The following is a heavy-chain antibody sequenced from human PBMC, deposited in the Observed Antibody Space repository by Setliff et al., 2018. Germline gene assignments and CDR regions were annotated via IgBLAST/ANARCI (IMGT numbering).Heavy chain of an antibody. J-gene: IGHJ3*02. CDR1: GFTFSSYE. D-gene: IGHD3-22*01. CDR3: VRDDADNYDAFDN. V-gene: IGHV3-48*03. CDR2: ISSSGSTI. Sequence: GGSLRLSCAASGFTFSSYEMNWVRQTPGKGLEWVSYISSSGSTIYYADSVKGRFTISRDNAKRSLYLQMNGLRADDTGVYYCVRDDADNYDAFDNWGQGTLVTVSS.